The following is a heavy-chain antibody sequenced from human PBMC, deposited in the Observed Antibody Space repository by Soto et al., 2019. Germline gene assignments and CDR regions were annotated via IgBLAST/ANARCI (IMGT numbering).Heavy chain of an antibody. CDR1: GFTFSSYS. Sequence: PGGSLRLSCAASGFTFSSYSMNWVRQAQGKWLEWVSSITSTSSYIYSADSVKGRFTISRDNAKNSLYLQMNSLRAEDTAVYYCAIDQYYYDSSGYPRVEEASDPFDIWGQGTMVTVSS. V-gene: IGHV3-21*01. CDR3: AIDQYYYDSSGYPRVEEASDPFDI. D-gene: IGHD3-22*01. CDR2: ITSTSSYI. J-gene: IGHJ3*02.